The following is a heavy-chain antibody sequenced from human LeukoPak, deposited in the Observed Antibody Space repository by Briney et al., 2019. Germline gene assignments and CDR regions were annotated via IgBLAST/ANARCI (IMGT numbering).Heavy chain of an antibody. Sequence: GGSLRLSCAASGFSFSVYAMTWVRQAPGKGLEWVSGISASGSGTYYADSVKGQFTISRDNSKNTLYLQMNSLRVQDTAVYYCAKDNGRLVRGTIDHWGQGTLVPVSS. V-gene: IGHV3-23*01. CDR2: ISASGSGT. CDR1: GFSFSVYA. D-gene: IGHD3-10*01. J-gene: IGHJ4*02. CDR3: AKDNGRLVRGTIDH.